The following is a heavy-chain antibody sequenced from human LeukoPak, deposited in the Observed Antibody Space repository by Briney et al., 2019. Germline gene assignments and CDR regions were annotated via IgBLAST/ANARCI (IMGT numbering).Heavy chain of an antibody. J-gene: IGHJ3*02. CDR3: ARDYSGSYGSHDAFDI. CDR1: GYTFTSYG. Sequence: SVKVSCKASGYTFTSYGISWVRQAPGQGLEWMGWISAYNGNTNYAQKLQGRVTMTTDTSTSTAYMELRSLRSDDTAVYYCARDYSGSYGSHDAFDIWGQGTMVTVSS. D-gene: IGHD1-26*01. CDR2: ISAYNGNT. V-gene: IGHV1-18*01.